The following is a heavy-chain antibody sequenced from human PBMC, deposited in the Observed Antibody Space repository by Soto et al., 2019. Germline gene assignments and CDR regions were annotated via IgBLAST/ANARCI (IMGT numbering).Heavy chain of an antibody. CDR1: GFSFSTYW. CDR2: IKQDGSEK. Sequence: ESGGGLVQPGGSLRLSCAASGFSFSTYWMHWVRQAPGKGLEWVANIKQDGSEKYYVGSVKGRFTISRDNAKSSLYLQMNSLRPEDTAVYYCAREIAGAGAYWGQGILVTVSS. CDR3: AREIAGAGAY. D-gene: IGHD3-22*01. V-gene: IGHV3-7*01. J-gene: IGHJ4*02.